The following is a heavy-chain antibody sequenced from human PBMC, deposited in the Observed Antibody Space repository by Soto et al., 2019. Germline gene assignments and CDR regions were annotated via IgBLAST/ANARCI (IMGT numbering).Heavy chain of an antibody. CDR3: ARVRSGARASYYFDY. Sequence: XSLKVSCKASVYAFTSYARHWVRQAPGQSLEWMGWINAGNGNTKYSQKFQGRVTITRDTSASTAYMELSSLRSEDTAVYYCARVRSGARASYYFDYWAQGTLVTVSS. CDR1: VYAFTSYA. J-gene: IGHJ4*02. D-gene: IGHD1-1*01. CDR2: INAGNGNT. V-gene: IGHV1-3*01.